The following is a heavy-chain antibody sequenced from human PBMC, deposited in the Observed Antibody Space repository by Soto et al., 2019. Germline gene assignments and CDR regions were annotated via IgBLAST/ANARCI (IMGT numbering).Heavy chain of an antibody. D-gene: IGHD4-17*01. CDR1: GFTFSGSA. CDR2: IRSKANSYAT. Sequence: EVQLVESGGGLVQPGGSLKLSCAASGFTFSGSAMHWVRQASGKGLEWVGRIRSKANSYATAYAASVKGRFTISRDDSKNTAYLQMNSLKTEDTAVYYCTSIPVYGGNSGAFDIWGQGTMVTVSS. CDR3: TSIPVYGGNSGAFDI. V-gene: IGHV3-73*02. J-gene: IGHJ3*02.